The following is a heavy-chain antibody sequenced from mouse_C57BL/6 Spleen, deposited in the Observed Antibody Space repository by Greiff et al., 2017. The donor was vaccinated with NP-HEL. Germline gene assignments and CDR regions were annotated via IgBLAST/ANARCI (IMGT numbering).Heavy chain of an antibody. CDR3: ARKGTYGYSNWYFDV. D-gene: IGHD1-2*01. Sequence: QVQLQQPGAELVMPGASVKLSCKASGYTFTSYWMHWVKQRPGQGLEWIGEIDPSDSYTNYNQKFKGKSTLTVDKSSSTAYMQLSSLTSEDSAVYYCARKGTYGYSNWYFDVWGTGTTVTVSS. CDR2: IDPSDSYT. V-gene: IGHV1-69*01. J-gene: IGHJ1*03. CDR1: GYTFTSYW.